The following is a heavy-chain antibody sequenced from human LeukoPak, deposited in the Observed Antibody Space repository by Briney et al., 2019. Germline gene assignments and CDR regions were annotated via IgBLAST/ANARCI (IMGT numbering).Heavy chain of an antibody. D-gene: IGHD2-15*01. CDR3: TAVYCSGGSCHY. Sequence: GGSLRLSCAASGFTFSNAWMSWVRQAPGKGLEWVGRIKSKTDGGTTDYAAPVKGRFTISRDDSKNTLYLQMNSLKTEDTAVYYCTAVYCSGGSCHYWGQGTLVTVSS. CDR1: GFTFSNAW. CDR2: IKSKTDGGTT. V-gene: IGHV3-15*01. J-gene: IGHJ4*02.